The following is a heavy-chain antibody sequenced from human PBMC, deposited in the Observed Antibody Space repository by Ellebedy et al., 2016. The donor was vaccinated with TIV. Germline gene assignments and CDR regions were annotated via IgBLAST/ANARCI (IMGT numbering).Heavy chain of an antibody. CDR2: IYHSGST. D-gene: IGHD3-10*01. V-gene: IGHV4-4*02. Sequence: MPSETLSLTCAVSGGSISSSNWWRWVRQPPGKGLEWIGEIYHSGSTNYNPSLKSRVTISVDKSKDQFSLKLSSVTAADTAVYYCASNYYCPRRSFDIWGQGTMVTVSS. CDR3: ASNYYCPRRSFDI. CDR1: GGSISSSNW. J-gene: IGHJ3*02.